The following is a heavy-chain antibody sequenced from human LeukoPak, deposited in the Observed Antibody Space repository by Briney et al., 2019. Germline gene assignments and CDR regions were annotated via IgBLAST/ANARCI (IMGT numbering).Heavy chain of an antibody. J-gene: IGHJ4*02. D-gene: IGHD2-15*01. CDR2: IHTSGNT. CDR1: GDSISSGSYY. V-gene: IGHV4-61*02. CDR3: ARGVVGCSGGSCYASLFDY. Sequence: PSETLSLTCIVSGDSISSGSYYWTWLRQPAGKGLEWIGRIHTSGNTNYSPSLKSRVTISRDTSKNQLSLRLTSVTAADTAVYYCARGVVGCSGGSCYASLFDYWGQGTLVTVSS.